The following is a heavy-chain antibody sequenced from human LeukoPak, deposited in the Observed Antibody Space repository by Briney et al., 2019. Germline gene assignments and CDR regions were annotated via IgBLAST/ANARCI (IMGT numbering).Heavy chain of an antibody. CDR1: GYTFTDYY. D-gene: IGHD6-19*01. V-gene: IGHV1-2*02. J-gene: IGHJ4*02. CDR2: INPHSGDT. CDR3: AKTGRSGWYYHFDY. Sequence: ASVKVSCKASGYTFTDYYFHWVRQAPGQGLEWMGWINPHSGDTNYAQKFQGRVTMTRDTSISTVYMELSRLTSDNTAVFYCAKTGRSGWYYHFDYWGQGTLVTVSS.